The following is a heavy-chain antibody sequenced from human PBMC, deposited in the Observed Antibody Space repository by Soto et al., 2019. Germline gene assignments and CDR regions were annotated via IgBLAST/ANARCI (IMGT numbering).Heavy chain of an antibody. Sequence: EVQLVESGGGLVKPGGSLRLSCAASGFTFSSYSMNWVRQAPGKGLEWVSSISSSSSYIYYADSVKGRFTISRDNAKNSLYLQMNSLRAVDTAVYYCAREARPRWFDPWGQGTLVTVSS. CDR3: AREARPRWFDP. CDR1: GFTFSSYS. V-gene: IGHV3-21*01. CDR2: ISSSSSYI. J-gene: IGHJ5*02.